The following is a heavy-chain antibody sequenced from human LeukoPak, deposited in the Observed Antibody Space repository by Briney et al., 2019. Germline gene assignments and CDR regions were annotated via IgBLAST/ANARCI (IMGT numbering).Heavy chain of an antibody. J-gene: IGHJ4*02. D-gene: IGHD4-17*01. Sequence: SETLSLTCTVSGYSISSGYYWGWIRQPPGKGLEWIGSIYHSGSTYYNPSLKSRVTMSVDTSKNQFSLKLSSVTAADTAVYYCARETTYGEYIDYWGQGTLVTVSS. CDR3: ARETTYGEYIDY. CDR2: IYHSGST. V-gene: IGHV4-38-2*02. CDR1: GYSISSGYY.